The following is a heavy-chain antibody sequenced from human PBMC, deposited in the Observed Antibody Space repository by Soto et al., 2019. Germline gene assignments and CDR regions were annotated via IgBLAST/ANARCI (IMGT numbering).Heavy chain of an antibody. V-gene: IGHV3-49*03. CDR1: GFRFGDYG. D-gene: IGHD3-3*01. CDR3: SRKVTLSGVVLPTHWFDS. Sequence: GGSLRLSCATSGFRFGDYGMSWFRQAPGKGLEWVGFISTEPHGAATQYAASVKGRFTITRDDSKRIVDLQMSSLKTEDTAIFYCSRKVTLSGVVLPTHWFDSWGQGALVTVSS. J-gene: IGHJ5*01. CDR2: ISTEPHGAAT.